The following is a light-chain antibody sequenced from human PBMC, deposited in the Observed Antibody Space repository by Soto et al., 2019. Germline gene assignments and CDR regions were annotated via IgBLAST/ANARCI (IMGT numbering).Light chain of an antibody. V-gene: IGLV2-23*01. CDR1: SSDVGSYNL. CDR3: CSYAGSSTPVV. J-gene: IGLJ2*01. CDR2: EGS. Sequence: QSALTQPASVSGSPGQSSTISCTGTSSDVGSYNLVSWYQQHPGKAPKLMIYEGSNRPSGVSNRFSGSKSGNTASLTISGLQAEDEADYYCCSYAGSSTPVVFGGGTKLTVL.